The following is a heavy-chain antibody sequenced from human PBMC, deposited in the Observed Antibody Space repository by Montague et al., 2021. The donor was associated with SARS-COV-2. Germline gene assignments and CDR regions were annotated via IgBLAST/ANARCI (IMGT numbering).Heavy chain of an antibody. CDR1: GFTFSDYD. D-gene: IGHD3-9*01. V-gene: IGHV3-11*06. Sequence: SLRLSCAASGFTFSDYDMRWIRQAPGKGLEWVAYISSSSSNTNYADSVKGRFTISRDNAKNSLYLQMNSLRAEDTAVYYCARDQTHYDILTGYYKDYYYMDVWGQGTTVTVSS. CDR3: ARDQTHYDILTGYYKDYYYMDV. J-gene: IGHJ6*02. CDR2: ISSSSSNT.